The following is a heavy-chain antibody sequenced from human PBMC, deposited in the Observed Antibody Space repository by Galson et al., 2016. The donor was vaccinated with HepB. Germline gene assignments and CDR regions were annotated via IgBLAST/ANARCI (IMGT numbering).Heavy chain of an antibody. CDR2: ITWNSRKT. V-gene: IGHV3-9*01. Sequence: SLRLSCAASGFIFDDYAMLWVRQVPGKGLEWVSSITWNSRKTDYADSVKGRFTISRDNAKNSVNLHMNSLRPEDTALYYCAKDRGNLNYYHHYGMDVWGQGTTVTVSS. CDR3: AKDRGNLNYYHHYGMDV. J-gene: IGHJ6*02. D-gene: IGHD4-23*01. CDR1: GFIFDDYA.